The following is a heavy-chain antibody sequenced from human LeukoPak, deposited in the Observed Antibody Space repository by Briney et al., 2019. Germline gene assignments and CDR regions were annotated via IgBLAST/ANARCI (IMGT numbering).Heavy chain of an antibody. CDR1: GFTFSSYA. V-gene: IGHV3-23*01. Sequence: GGSLRLSCAASGFTFSSYAMSWVRQAPGKGLEWVSAISGSGGSTYYADSVKGRFTISRDNSKNTLYLQMNSLRAEDTAVYYCAKAPDTAMVTHYYYYYMDVWGKGTTVTVSS. D-gene: IGHD5-18*01. CDR2: ISGSGGST. CDR3: AKAPDTAMVTHYYYYYMDV. J-gene: IGHJ6*03.